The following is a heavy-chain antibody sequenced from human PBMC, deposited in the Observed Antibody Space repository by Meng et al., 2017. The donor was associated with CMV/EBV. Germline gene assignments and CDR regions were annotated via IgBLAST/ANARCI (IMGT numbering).Heavy chain of an antibody. J-gene: IGHJ6*02. CDR3: ARVPAAKSSLYYYYGMDV. CDR1: GYTFTSYY. CDR2: INPSGGST. V-gene: IGHV1-46*01. D-gene: IGHD2-2*01. Sequence: ASVKVSCKASGYTFTSYYMHWGRQAPGQGLEWMGIINPSGGSTSYAQKFQGRVTMTRDTSTSTVYMELSSLRSEDTAVYYCARVPAAKSSLYYYYGMDVWGQGTTVTVSS.